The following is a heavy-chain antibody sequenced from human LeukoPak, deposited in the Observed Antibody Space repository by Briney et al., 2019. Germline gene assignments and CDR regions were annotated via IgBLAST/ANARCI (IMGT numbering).Heavy chain of an antibody. CDR3: ARSLSSSWYYSGY. CDR1: GYSFTSYW. J-gene: IGHJ4*02. Sequence: GESLKISCKGSGYSFTSYWIGWVRQMPGKGLEGMGIIYPGDSDTRYSPSFQGQVTISADKSISTAYLQWSSLKASDTAMYYCARSLSSSWYYSGYWGQGTLVTVSS. CDR2: IYPGDSDT. D-gene: IGHD6-13*01. V-gene: IGHV5-51*01.